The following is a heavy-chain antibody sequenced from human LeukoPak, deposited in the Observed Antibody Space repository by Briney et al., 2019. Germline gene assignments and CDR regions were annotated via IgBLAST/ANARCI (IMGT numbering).Heavy chain of an antibody. D-gene: IGHD2-2*02. CDR2: IYSSGST. V-gene: IGHV4-39*01. CDR1: GASIGSTSYY. J-gene: IGHJ3*02. CDR3: ARLPRIYTPLDI. Sequence: PSETLSLTCTVSGASIGSTSYYWGWIRQPPGKGLEWIGSIYSSGSTYYNPSLKSRVTISVDTSKNQFSLRLTSVTAADTAVYYCARLPRIYTPLDIWGQGTLVIVSS.